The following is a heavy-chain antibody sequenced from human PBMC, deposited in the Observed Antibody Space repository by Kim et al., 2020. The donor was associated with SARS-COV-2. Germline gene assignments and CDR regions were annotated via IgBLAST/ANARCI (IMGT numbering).Heavy chain of an antibody. CDR3: ARHPDTVVRSFCFDY. CDR2: IYYSGST. D-gene: IGHD2-15*01. J-gene: IGHJ4*02. V-gene: IGHV4-39*01. Sequence: SETLSLTCTVSGGSISSSSYYWGWIRQPPGKGLEWIGSIYYSGSTYYNPSLKSRVTISVDTSKNQFSLKLSSVTAADTAVYYCARHPDTVVRSFCFDYWGQGTLVTVSS. CDR1: GGSISSSSYY.